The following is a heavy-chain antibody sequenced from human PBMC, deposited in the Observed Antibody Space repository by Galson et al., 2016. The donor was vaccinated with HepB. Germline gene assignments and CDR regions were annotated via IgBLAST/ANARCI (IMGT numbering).Heavy chain of an antibody. V-gene: IGHV3-23*01. D-gene: IGHD5-12*01. Sequence: SLRLSCAASGFTFSRYAMSWVRQAPGKGLEWVSAMSGSGDHTNNADSVKGRFTISRDNSKSTIYLQMNSVRVDDTAVYFCAKAGYSARWYVGPVDYWGQGTLVSVSS. CDR3: AKAGYSARWYVGPVDY. CDR1: GFTFSRYA. J-gene: IGHJ4*02. CDR2: MSGSGDHT.